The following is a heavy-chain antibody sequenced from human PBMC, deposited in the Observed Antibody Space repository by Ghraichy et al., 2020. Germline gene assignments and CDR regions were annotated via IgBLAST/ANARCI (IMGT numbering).Heavy chain of an antibody. CDR1: GFTFSSYD. V-gene: IGHV3-13*01. D-gene: IGHD3-22*01. CDR3: ARGRWYYDSSGYTLFDY. Sequence: GGSLRLSCAASGFTFSSYDMHWVRQATGKGLEWVSAIGTAGDTYYPGSVKGRFTISRENAKNSLYLQMNSLRAGDTAVYYCARGRWYYDSSGYTLFDYWGQGTLVTVSS. CDR2: IGTAGDT. J-gene: IGHJ4*02.